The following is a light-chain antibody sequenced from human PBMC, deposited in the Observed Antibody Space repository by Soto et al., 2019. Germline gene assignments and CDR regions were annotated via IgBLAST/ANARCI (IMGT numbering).Light chain of an antibody. V-gene: IGKV3-20*01. Sequence: EIVLTQSPGTLSFSPGKRATLSCRASQSISSSYLAWYQQRPGQAPRLLIYGASSRATGIPDRFSGSGSGTEFTLTISRLEPEDFAVYYCQQYGSSSWTFGQGTKVEIK. CDR1: QSISSSY. CDR2: GAS. CDR3: QQYGSSSWT. J-gene: IGKJ1*01.